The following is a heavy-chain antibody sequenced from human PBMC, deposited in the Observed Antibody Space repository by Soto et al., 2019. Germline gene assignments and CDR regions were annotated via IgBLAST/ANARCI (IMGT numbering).Heavy chain of an antibody. V-gene: IGHV3-21*06. CDR3: AREGVHNYNEYYFDY. D-gene: IGHD3-22*01. CDR2: ISGIRDYI. CDR1: GFTFSYYA. J-gene: IGHJ4*02. Sequence: LRLSCAASGFTFSYYALHWVRRAPEKGLEWVSSISGIRDYIRYADSVKGRFTISRDNAKTSLYLQMNSLTAEDTAVYYCAREGVHNYNEYYFDYWGQGTLVTVSS.